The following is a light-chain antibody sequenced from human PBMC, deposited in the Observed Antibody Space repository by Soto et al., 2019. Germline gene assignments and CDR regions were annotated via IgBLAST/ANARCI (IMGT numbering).Light chain of an antibody. CDR3: QQYNNWPIT. CDR1: QSVADN. CDR2: GAS. V-gene: IGKV3-15*01. Sequence: EVVMTQSPATLSVSPGERVTLSCRSSQSVADNLAWFQRKPGQGPRLLIYGASTRATGIPARFSGSGSETDFTLTISSLRSEDSAVYHCQQYNNWPITFGQGIRLEI. J-gene: IGKJ5*01.